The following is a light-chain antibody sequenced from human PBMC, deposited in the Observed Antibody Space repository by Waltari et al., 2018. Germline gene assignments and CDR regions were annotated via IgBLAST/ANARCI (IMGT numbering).Light chain of an antibody. CDR1: SGHSSNV. V-gene: IGLV4-69*01. J-gene: IGLJ3*02. CDR2: GNSDGSH. CDR3: QTGGHGTWV. Sequence: QLVLTQSPSASASLGASVKLTRTLSSGHSSNVIAWLQQQPEKGPRYLMKGNSDGSHNKGDEIPDRFSGSSSGAERYLTISSLQSEDEADYYCQTGGHGTWVFGGGTKLTVL.